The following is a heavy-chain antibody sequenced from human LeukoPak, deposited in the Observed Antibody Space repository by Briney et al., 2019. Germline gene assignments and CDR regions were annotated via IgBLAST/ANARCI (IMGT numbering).Heavy chain of an antibody. D-gene: IGHD2-15*01. CDR2: IYSGGST. J-gene: IGHJ4*02. CDR1: GFTVSSNY. Sequence: GGSLRLSCAASGFTVSSNYMNWVRQAPGKGLEWVSIIYSGGSTFYADSVKGRFTISRDNSKNTLYLQMNSLRAEDTAVYYCAKDVGCSGGSCYALDYWGQGTLVTVSS. CDR3: AKDVGCSGGSCYALDY. V-gene: IGHV3-66*01.